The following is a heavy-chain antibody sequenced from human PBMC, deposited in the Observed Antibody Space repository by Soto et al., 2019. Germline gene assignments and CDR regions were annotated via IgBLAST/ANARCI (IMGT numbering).Heavy chain of an antibody. CDR1: GVSICSNNW. V-gene: IGHV4-4*02. CDR3: ARENNVLPGGYFEY. J-gene: IGHJ4*02. Sequence: SGTLSLTCAVSGVSICSNNWWSMVRQPPGKGLEWIGEIYHSGSTYYNPSLKSRVTISVDRSKNQFSLKLSSVTAADTAVYYCARENNVLPGGYFEYWGQGTLVTVS. CDR2: IYHSGST. D-gene: IGHD3-10*01.